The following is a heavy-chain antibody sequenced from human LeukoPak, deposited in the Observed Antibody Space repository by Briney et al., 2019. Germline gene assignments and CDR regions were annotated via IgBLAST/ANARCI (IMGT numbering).Heavy chain of an antibody. J-gene: IGHJ6*02. D-gene: IGHD1-14*01. CDR2: ISSSSSYI. V-gene: IGHV3-21*01. CDR3: ARDRNLVSMGSSYYYYGMDV. Sequence: GGSLRLSCAASGFTLSSYSMNWVRQAPGKGLEWVSSISSSSSYIYYADSVKGRFTISRDNAKNSLYLQMNSLRAEDTAVYYCARDRNLVSMGSSYYYYGMDVWGQGTTVTVSS. CDR1: GFTLSSYS.